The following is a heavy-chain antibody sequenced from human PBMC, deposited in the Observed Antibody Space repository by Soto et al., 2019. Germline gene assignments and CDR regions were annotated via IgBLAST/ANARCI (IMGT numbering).Heavy chain of an antibody. J-gene: IGHJ4*02. CDR3: GRDRGVAVACIDY. Sequence: SVKVSCNASEGTFSSYAISWVRQAPGQGLGWMGGIIPIFGTANYAQKGQGRVTITADESTSTSAMELSSLRAQGRAVYCGGRDRGVAVACIDYWGQGTLVTVSS. D-gene: IGHD6-19*01. CDR1: EGTFSSYA. CDR2: IIPIFGTA. V-gene: IGHV1-69*13.